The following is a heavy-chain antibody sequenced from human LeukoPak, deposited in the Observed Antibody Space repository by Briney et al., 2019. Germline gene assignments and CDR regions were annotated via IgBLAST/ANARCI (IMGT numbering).Heavy chain of an antibody. CDR2: ISSSGSTI. CDR3: AKANYYGSGSYHH. Sequence: GGSLRLSCAASGFTFSSYEMNWVRQAPGKGLEWVSYISSSGSTIYYADSVKGRFTISRDNSKNTLYLQMNSLRAEDTAVYYCAKANYYGSGSYHHWGQGTLVTVSS. CDR1: GFTFSSYE. V-gene: IGHV3-48*03. D-gene: IGHD3-10*01. J-gene: IGHJ5*02.